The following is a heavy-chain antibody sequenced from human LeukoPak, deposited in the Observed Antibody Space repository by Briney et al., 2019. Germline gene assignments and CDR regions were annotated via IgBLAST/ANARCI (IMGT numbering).Heavy chain of an antibody. V-gene: IGHV3-7*01. Sequence: PGGSLRLSCAASGFTFDDYGMSWVRQAPGKGLECVANIKQDESEKYYVDSVKGRFTISRDNTKNSLYLQMNSLRAEDTAVYYCARVLAARGVFDYWGQGTLVTVSS. CDR2: IKQDESEK. CDR1: GFTFDDYG. CDR3: ARVLAARGVFDY. D-gene: IGHD6-6*01. J-gene: IGHJ4*02.